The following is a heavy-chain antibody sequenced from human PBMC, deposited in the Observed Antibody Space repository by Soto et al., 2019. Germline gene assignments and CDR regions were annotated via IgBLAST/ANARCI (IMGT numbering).Heavy chain of an antibody. CDR2: IYYSGST. V-gene: IGHV4-39*07. CDR1: GGSISSRGYY. J-gene: IGHJ5*02. CDR3: ARASTVTTRGSRNNWFDP. D-gene: IGHD4-17*01. Sequence: SETLSLTCTVSGGSISSRGYYWGWIRQPPGKGLEWIGTIYYSGSTYYNPSLKSRVTISVDTSKNQFSLKLSSVTAADTAVYYCARASTVTTRGSRNNWFDPWGQGTLVTVS.